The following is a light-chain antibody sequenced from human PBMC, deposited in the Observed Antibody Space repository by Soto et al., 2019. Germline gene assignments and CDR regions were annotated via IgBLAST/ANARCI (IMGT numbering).Light chain of an antibody. Sequence: EIVLTQSPATLSLSPGERATLSCRASHTVGSYLAWYQQKPGQVPRLLIYNASNRATTIPARFSDSGSGTDFTLTISSLEPEDFAVYYCHQRRNWPLPWTFGQGAKVEIK. CDR2: NAS. CDR1: HTVGSY. V-gene: IGKV3-11*01. CDR3: HQRRNWPLPWT. J-gene: IGKJ1*01.